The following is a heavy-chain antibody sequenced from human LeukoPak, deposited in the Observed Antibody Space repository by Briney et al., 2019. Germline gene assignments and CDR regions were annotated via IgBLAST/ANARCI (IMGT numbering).Heavy chain of an antibody. CDR1: GFTFGDYA. Sequence: GGSLRLSCTASGFTFGDYAMSWFRQAPGKGLEWVGFIRSKAYGGTTEYAASVKGRFTISRDDSKSIAYLQMNSLKTEDTAVYYCTRGRQFYDYVWGSYRHDYWGQGTLVTVSS. V-gene: IGHV3-49*03. CDR2: IRSKAYGGTT. D-gene: IGHD3-16*02. CDR3: TRGRQFYDYVWGSYRHDY. J-gene: IGHJ4*02.